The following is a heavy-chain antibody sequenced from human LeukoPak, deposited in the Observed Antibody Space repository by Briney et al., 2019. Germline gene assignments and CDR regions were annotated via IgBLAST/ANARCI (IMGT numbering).Heavy chain of an antibody. J-gene: IGHJ4*02. CDR3: ARLLSYRLRDY. CDR1: GGSISSSSYY. CDR2: IYYSGST. V-gene: IGHV4-39*07. Sequence: SETLSLTCTVSGGSISSSSYYWGWIRQPPGKGLEWIGSIYYSGSTYYNPSLKSRVTISVDTSKNQFSLKLSSVTAADTAVYHCARLLSYRLRDYWGQGTLVTVSS. D-gene: IGHD1-1*01.